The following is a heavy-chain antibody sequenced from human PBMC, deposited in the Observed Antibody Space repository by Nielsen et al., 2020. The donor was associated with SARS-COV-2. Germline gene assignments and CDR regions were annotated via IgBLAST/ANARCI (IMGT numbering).Heavy chain of an antibody. CDR2: MHYTGST. CDR1: GGSISRSY. J-gene: IGHJ4*02. Sequence: SETLSLTCTVSGGSISRSYWSWIRQPPGKGLECIGFMHYTGSTNYNPSFKSRVTMSVDTSKTHFSLKLSSVTAADTAVYYCARSFYYGPGTLRQFESWGQGTLVTVSS. V-gene: IGHV4-59*12. CDR3: ARSFYYGPGTLRQFES. D-gene: IGHD3-10*01.